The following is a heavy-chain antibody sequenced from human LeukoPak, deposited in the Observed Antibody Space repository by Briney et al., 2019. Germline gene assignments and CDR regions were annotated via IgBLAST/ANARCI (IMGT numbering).Heavy chain of an antibody. V-gene: IGHV4-61*02. CDR3: ARDRAAGKNWFDP. J-gene: IGHJ5*02. D-gene: IGHD6-13*01. CDR1: GGSISSGSYY. CDR2: IYTSGST. Sequence: SETLSLTCTVSGGSISSGSYYWSWIRQPAGKGLEWIGRIYTSGSTNYNPSLKSRVTISVDTFKNQFSLKLSSVTAADTAVYYCARDRAAGKNWFDPWGQGTLVTVSS.